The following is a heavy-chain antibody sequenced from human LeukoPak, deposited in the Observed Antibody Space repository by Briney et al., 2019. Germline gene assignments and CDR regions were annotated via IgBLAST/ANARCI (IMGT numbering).Heavy chain of an antibody. D-gene: IGHD2-2*01. J-gene: IGHJ4*02. CDR1: GFTFTSYW. V-gene: IGHV3-7*03. CDR2: IKQDGSEK. CDR3: ARGGVYCSSVSCSVDY. Sequence: GGSLRLSCVASGFTFTSYWMNWVRQAPGKGLEWVANIKQDGSEKYYVDSVKGRFTISRDNVKKSLYLQMNSLRAEDTAVYYCARGGVYCSSVSCSVDYWGQGILVTVSS.